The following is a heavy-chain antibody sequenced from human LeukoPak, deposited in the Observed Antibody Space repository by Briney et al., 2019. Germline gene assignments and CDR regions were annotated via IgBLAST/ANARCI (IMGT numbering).Heavy chain of an antibody. J-gene: IGHJ4*02. D-gene: IGHD3-22*01. CDR3: ARVAAGHYDRHFDY. CDR2: IYYSGST. CDR1: GGSISSYY. V-gene: IGHV4-59*01. Sequence: PSETLSLTCTVSGGSISSYYWGWIRQPPGKGLEWIGYIYYSGSTDYNPSLKSRVTISVDTSRKQLSLKLRSVTAADTAVYYCARVAAGHYDRHFDYWGQGTLVTVSS.